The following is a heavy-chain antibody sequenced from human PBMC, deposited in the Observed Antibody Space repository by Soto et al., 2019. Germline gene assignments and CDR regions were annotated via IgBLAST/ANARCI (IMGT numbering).Heavy chain of an antibody. D-gene: IGHD2-21*01. CDR2: IYHTETT. V-gene: IGHV4-30-2*01. CDR1: GGSISSGGFS. J-gene: IGHJ4*02. Sequence: PSETLSLTCAVSGGSISSGGFSWNWIRQPPGKGLEWIGYIYHTETTFYNPSLKSRVTISLDRSRNQFSLKLTSMTAADTALYYCARGQKGFAFFDYWGQGTLVTVSS. CDR3: ARGQKGFAFFDY.